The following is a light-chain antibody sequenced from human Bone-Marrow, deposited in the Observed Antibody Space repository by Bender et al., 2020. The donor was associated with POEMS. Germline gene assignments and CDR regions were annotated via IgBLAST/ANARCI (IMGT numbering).Light chain of an antibody. CDR1: PTNLGGHNL. Sequence: QSALTQPASVSGPPGQSITISCIGSPTNLGGHNLVSWYQQHPNQTPKLIIYDVFKRPSGISIRFSGSKSGNTASLTISGLQAEDGADYFCCSYAGSSSLVFGTGTKVTVL. J-gene: IGLJ1*01. CDR3: CSYAGSSSLV. V-gene: IGLV2-23*02. CDR2: DVF.